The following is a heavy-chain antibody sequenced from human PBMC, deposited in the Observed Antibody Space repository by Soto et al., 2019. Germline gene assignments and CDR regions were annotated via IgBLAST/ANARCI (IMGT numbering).Heavy chain of an antibody. V-gene: IGHV3-23*01. CDR1: GFTFRNNV. CDR2: ITGSGRDT. J-gene: IGHJ4*02. Sequence: PGGSLRLSCAASGFTFRNNVLSWVRQAPGKGLDWVSGITGSGRDTYYAASVKGRFTISRDNSNNMVFLQMNSLTAEDTALYYCAKNGLDNSPSAIDSWGPGTLVTVSS. D-gene: IGHD2-8*01. CDR3: AKNGLDNSPSAIDS.